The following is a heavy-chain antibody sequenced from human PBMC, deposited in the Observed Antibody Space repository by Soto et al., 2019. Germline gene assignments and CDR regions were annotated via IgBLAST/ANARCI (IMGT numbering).Heavy chain of an antibody. CDR1: GGTFSSYA. CDR3: ARDRVVRSLFDI. V-gene: IGHV1-69*13. Sequence: GASVKVSCKASGGTFSSYAISWMRQAPGQGLEWMGGIIPIFGTANYAQKFQGRVTITADESTSIAYMELSSLRSEDTAVYYCARDRVVRSLFDIWGQGTMVTVSS. J-gene: IGHJ3*02. D-gene: IGHD3-10*01. CDR2: IIPIFGTA.